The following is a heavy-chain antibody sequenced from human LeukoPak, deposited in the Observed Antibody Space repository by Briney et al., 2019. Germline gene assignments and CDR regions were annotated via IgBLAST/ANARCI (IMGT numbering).Heavy chain of an antibody. CDR3: ARPNGYLDK. CDR2: ISYDGSNK. Sequence: PGRSLRLSCAASGFTFSSYAMHWVRQAPGKGLEWVAVISYDGSNKYYADSVKGRFTISRDNSKNTLYLQMNSLRAEDTAVYYCARPNGYLDKWGQGTLVTVSS. D-gene: IGHD5-24*01. J-gene: IGHJ4*02. V-gene: IGHV3-30-3*01. CDR1: GFTFSSYA.